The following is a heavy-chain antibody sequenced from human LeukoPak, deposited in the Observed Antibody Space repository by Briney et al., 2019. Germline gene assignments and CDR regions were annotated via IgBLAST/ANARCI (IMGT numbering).Heavy chain of an antibody. CDR1: GYSISSGYY. CDR3: AREALYCSSTSCYNRFDP. CDR2: IYHSGST. D-gene: IGHD2-2*01. V-gene: IGHV4-38-2*02. Sequence: SETLSLTCTVSGYSISSGYYWGWIRQPPGKGLEWIGSIYHSGSTYYNPSLKSRVTISVDTSKNQFSLKLSSVTAADTAVYYCAREALYCSSTSCYNRFDPWGQGTLVTVSS. J-gene: IGHJ5*02.